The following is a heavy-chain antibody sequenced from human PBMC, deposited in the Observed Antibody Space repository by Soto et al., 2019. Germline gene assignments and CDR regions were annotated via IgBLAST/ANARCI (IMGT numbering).Heavy chain of an antibody. CDR3: AKSGVAVEGTRIRGFDY. V-gene: IGHV1-3*01. D-gene: IGHD6-19*01. CDR1: GYTFTSYA. CDR2: INAGNGNT. J-gene: IGHJ4*03. Sequence: ASVKVSCKASGYTFTSYAMHWVRQAPGQRLEWMGWINAGNGNTKYSQKFQGRVTITRDTSASTAYMELSSLRSEDTAVYYCAKSGVAVEGTRIRGFDYWGQGTTVTVSS.